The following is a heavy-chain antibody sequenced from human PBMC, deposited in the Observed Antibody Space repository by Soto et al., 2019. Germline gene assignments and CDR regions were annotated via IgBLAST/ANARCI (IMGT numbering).Heavy chain of an antibody. CDR2: ISYDGSNK. CDR3: ARDRGPSGYDPIFDY. Sequence: QVQLVESGGGVVQPGRSLRLSCAASGFTFSSYAMHWVRQAPGKGLEWVAVISYDGSNKYYADSVKGRFTISRDNSKNTLYLQMNSLRAEDTAVYYCARDRGPSGYDPIFDYWGQGTLVTVSS. CDR1: GFTFSSYA. J-gene: IGHJ4*02. D-gene: IGHD5-12*01. V-gene: IGHV3-30-3*01.